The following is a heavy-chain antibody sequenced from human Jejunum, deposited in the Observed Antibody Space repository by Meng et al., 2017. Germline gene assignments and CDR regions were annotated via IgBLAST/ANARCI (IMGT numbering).Heavy chain of an antibody. J-gene: IGHJ4*02. V-gene: IGHV3-23*01. D-gene: IGHD2-8*01. Sequence: GGSLRLSCAASRFTFSTYAMSWVRQAPGKGLEWVSTISGSGGTTFYGDSVKGRFTISRDNSKNTVYLQMNSLRPEDAALYYCAKRYCTQGDCCVFDYWGQGTLVTVSS. CDR1: RFTFSTYA. CDR2: ISGSGGTT. CDR3: AKRYCTQGDCCVFDY.